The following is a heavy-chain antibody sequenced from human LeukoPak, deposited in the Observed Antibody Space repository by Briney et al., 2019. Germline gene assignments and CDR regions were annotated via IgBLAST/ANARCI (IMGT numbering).Heavy chain of an antibody. J-gene: IGHJ5*02. CDR1: GFTFSSYG. V-gene: IGHV3-33*01. Sequence: PGRSLRLSCAASGFTFSSYGMHWVRQAPGKGLEWVAVIWYDGSNKYYADSVKGRFTISRDNSKNTLYLQMNSLRAEDSAVYYCARDGFPLGGTTHLPGWFDPWGQGTLVTVSS. CDR2: IWYDGSNK. D-gene: IGHD1-7*01. CDR3: ARDGFPLGGTTHLPGWFDP.